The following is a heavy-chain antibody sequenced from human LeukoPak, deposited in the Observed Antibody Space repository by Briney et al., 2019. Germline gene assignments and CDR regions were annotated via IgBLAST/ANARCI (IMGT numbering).Heavy chain of an antibody. J-gene: IGHJ5*02. Sequence: SQTLSLTCTVSGGSISSGSYYWSWIRQPAGKGLELIGRIFTSGRTNYNPPLKSRVTISLDTSKNQFSLKLSSVTAADTAVYYCARGLTYYYGSGSNNWFDPWGQGTLVTVSS. CDR2: IFTSGRT. CDR1: GGSISSGSYY. V-gene: IGHV4-61*02. CDR3: ARGLTYYYGSGSNNWFDP. D-gene: IGHD3-10*01.